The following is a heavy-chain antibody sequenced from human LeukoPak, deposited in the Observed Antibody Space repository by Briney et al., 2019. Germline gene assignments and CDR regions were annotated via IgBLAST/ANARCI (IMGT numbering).Heavy chain of an antibody. V-gene: IGHV4-34*01. CDR3: ARGLAAAGYYYYYGMEV. CDR2: INHSGST. Sequence: SETLSLTCAVYGGSFSGYYWSWIRQPPGKGLEWIGEINHSGSTNYNPSLKSRVTISVDTSKNQFSLKLSSVTAADTAVYYCARGLAAAGYYYYYGMEVWGQGTTVTVSS. CDR1: GGSFSGYY. J-gene: IGHJ6*02. D-gene: IGHD6-13*01.